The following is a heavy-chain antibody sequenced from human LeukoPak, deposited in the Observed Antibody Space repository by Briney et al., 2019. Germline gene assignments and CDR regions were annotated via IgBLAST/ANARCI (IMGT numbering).Heavy chain of an antibody. Sequence: GGSLRLPCAASGFTFSEYYMSWIRQAPGKGLEWVSDISSTADIVSYADFVLGRFTISRDNGDDSLSLQLNNLRAEDTAVYYCARETVAGTFDYWSQGTLVTVSS. CDR1: GFTFSEYY. D-gene: IGHD6-19*01. CDR3: ARETVAGTFDY. CDR2: ISSTADIV. V-gene: IGHV3-11*01. J-gene: IGHJ4*02.